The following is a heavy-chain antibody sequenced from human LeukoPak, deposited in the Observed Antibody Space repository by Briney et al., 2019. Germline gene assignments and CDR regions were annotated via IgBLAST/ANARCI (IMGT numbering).Heavy chain of an antibody. Sequence: PGGSLRLSRAASGFTFSAYSMNWVRQAPGKGLEWVSSISSSSSYIYYADSVKGRFTISRDNAKNSLYLQMNSLRAEDTAVYYCARPDEQQLVRDAFDIWGQGTMVTVSS. V-gene: IGHV3-21*01. CDR3: ARPDEQQLVRDAFDI. CDR2: ISSSSSYI. D-gene: IGHD6-13*01. J-gene: IGHJ3*02. CDR1: GFTFSAYS.